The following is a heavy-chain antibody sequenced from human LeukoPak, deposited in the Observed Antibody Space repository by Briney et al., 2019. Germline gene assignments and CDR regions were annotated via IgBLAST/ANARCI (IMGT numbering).Heavy chain of an antibody. J-gene: IGHJ4*02. CDR3: AKDGGLWVSAHWGDS. Sequence: GGSLRLSCSASGFTFSSYAMHWVRQAPGKGLEYVSAISSNGGNTYYADSVKGRFTVSRDNSKNTLFLQMNSLRAEDTAVYYCAKDGGLWVSAHWGDSWGRGTLVTVSS. CDR1: GFTFSSYA. D-gene: IGHD7-27*01. CDR2: ISSNGGNT. V-gene: IGHV3-64*04.